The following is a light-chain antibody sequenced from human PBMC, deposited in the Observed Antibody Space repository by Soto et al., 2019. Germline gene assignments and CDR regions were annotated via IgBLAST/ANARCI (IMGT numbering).Light chain of an antibody. Sequence: EIVRTQSPATLSVSPGGRASLSCRASPSVSSNLAWYQQKPGQAPSLLIYGASTRATGIPATFSGSGSGTDFTLTIRSLQSEDFAVDYCQQYDNRLTAGGRTKGEIK. V-gene: IGKV3-15*01. CDR1: PSVSSN. CDR2: GAS. J-gene: IGKJ4*01. CDR3: QQYDNRLT.